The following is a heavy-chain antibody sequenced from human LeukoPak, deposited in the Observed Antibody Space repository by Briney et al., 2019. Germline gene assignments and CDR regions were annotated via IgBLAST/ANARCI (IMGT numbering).Heavy chain of an antibody. V-gene: IGHV4-59*08. Sequence: SETLSLTCTVSGGSISSYYWSWIRQPPGKGLEWIGYIYYSGSTNYNPSLKSRVTISVDTSKNQFSLKLSSVNAADTAVYYCARARYCSSTSCYHYYYYYYMDVWGKGTTVTVSS. J-gene: IGHJ6*03. D-gene: IGHD2-2*01. CDR2: IYYSGST. CDR1: GGSISSYY. CDR3: ARARYCSSTSCYHYYYYYYMDV.